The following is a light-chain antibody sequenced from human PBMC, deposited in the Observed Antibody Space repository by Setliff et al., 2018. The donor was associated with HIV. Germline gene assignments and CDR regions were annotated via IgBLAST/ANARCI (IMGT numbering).Light chain of an antibody. CDR1: SSDVGGYNC. CDR3: SSYTSSSTYV. J-gene: IGLJ1*01. CDR2: DVS. Sequence: QSVLTQPASVSGSPGQSITFSCTGASSDVGGYNCVSWYQQHPGKAPKFMIYDVSKRPSGVSNRFSGSKSGNTASLTISRLQAEDEADYYCSSYTSSSTYVFGTGTKVTVL. V-gene: IGLV2-14*01.